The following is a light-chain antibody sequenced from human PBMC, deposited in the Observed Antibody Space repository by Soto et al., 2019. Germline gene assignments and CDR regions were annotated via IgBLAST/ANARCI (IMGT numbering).Light chain of an antibody. Sequence: DIKMTQSPSSLSASVGDRVTLTCQAREDVSDYVNWYQQKPGRAPKLLIYDASKLETGVSSRFSVSGPGTHFTFTIRDLQPEDFATYYCQLYRNVVLTCGGGTRVDI. CDR2: DAS. CDR1: EDVSDY. CDR3: QLYRNVVLT. J-gene: IGKJ4*01. V-gene: IGKV1-33*01.